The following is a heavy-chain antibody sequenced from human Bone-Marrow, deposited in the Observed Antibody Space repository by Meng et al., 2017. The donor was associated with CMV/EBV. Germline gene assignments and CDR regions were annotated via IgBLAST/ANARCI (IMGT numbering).Heavy chain of an antibody. CDR3: ERGRLIAARRANWFDP. Sequence: ASGKVSCKASAYTFTGYYMHWVRQAPGQGLEWMGWINPNSGGTNYAPKFQGRVTMTRDTSISTAYMELSRLRSDDTAVYYCERGRLIAARRANWFDPWGQGTLVTVSS. D-gene: IGHD6-6*01. J-gene: IGHJ5*02. CDR2: INPNSGGT. V-gene: IGHV1-2*02. CDR1: AYTFTGYY.